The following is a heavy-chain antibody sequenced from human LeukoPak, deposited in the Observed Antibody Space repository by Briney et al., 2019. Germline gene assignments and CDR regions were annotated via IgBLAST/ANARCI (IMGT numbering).Heavy chain of an antibody. CDR1: GGSISSYY. J-gene: IGHJ4*02. CDR3: ARDGDYYDSSGYCFDY. CDR2: IYYSGST. V-gene: IGHV4-59*01. Sequence: SETLSLTCTVSGGSISSYYWSWIRQPPGRGLEWIGYIYYSGSTNYNPFLKSRVTISVDTSKNQFSLKLSSVTAADTAVYYCARDGDYYDSSGYCFDYWGQGTLVTVSS. D-gene: IGHD3-22*01.